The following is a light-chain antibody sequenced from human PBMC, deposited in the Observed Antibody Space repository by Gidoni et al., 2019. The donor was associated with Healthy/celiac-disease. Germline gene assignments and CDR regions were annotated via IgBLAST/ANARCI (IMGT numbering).Light chain of an antibody. CDR1: QSISSY. Sequence: DSRMTQSPSSLSASVGDRVTITCRASQSISSYLNWYQQKPGKAPKLLIYAASSLQSGVPSRFSGSGSGTDFTLTISSLQPEDFATYYCQQSYSTLYTFGQXTKLEIK. J-gene: IGKJ2*01. CDR3: QQSYSTLYT. CDR2: AAS. V-gene: IGKV1-39*01.